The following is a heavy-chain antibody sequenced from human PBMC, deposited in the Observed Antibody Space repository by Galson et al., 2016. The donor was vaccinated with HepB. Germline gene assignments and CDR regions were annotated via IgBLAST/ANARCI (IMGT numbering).Heavy chain of an antibody. Sequence: SLRLSCAASGFTFSSNWMGWVRQSPGKGLEWVGNIKPDGSGKYYADSVKGRFTIARDNARNSLYLQMSSLRAEDTAVYYCARDLPLLGWGQGTLVTVAS. D-gene: IGHD2-15*01. V-gene: IGHV3-7*01. CDR2: IKPDGSGK. CDR3: ARDLPLLG. CDR1: GFTFSSNW. J-gene: IGHJ4*02.